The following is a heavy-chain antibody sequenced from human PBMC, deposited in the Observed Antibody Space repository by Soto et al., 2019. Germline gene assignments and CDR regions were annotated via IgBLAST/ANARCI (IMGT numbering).Heavy chain of an antibody. D-gene: IGHD6-6*01. V-gene: IGHV2-26*01. CDR1: GFSLSNARMG. CDR3: ARIPGSQLVDYYYYGMDV. CDR2: IFSNDEK. Sequence: SGPTLVNPTETLTLTCTVSGFSLSNARMGVSWIRQPPGKALEWLAHIFSNDEKSYSTSLKSRLTISKDTSKSQVVLTMTNMDPVDTATYYCARIPGSQLVDYYYYGMDVWGQGTTVTVSS. J-gene: IGHJ6*02.